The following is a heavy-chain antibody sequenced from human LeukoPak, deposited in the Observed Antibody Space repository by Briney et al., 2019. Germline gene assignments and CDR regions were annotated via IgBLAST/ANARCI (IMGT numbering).Heavy chain of an antibody. Sequence: ASVKVSCKASGYTFTGYYMHWVRQAPGQGLEWMGRINPNSGGTNYAQKFQGRVTMTRDTSISTAYMELSRLRSDDTAVYYCARALKQQGSSAFDIWGQGTMVTVPS. CDR3: ARALKQQGSSAFDI. CDR1: GYTFTGYY. D-gene: IGHD6-13*01. CDR2: INPNSGGT. V-gene: IGHV1-2*06. J-gene: IGHJ3*02.